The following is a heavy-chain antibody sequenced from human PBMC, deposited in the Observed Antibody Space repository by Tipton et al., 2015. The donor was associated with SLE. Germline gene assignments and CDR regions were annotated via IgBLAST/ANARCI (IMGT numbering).Heavy chain of an antibody. Sequence: TLSLTCTVSGGSISSHYWSWIRQPPGKGLEWIGYIYYSGSTNYNPSLKSRVTISVDTSKNQFSLKLSSVTAADTAVYYCARRRYMDVWGKGTTVTVSS. CDR1: GGSISSHY. CDR3: ARRRYMDV. CDR2: IYYSGST. J-gene: IGHJ6*04. V-gene: IGHV4-59*11.